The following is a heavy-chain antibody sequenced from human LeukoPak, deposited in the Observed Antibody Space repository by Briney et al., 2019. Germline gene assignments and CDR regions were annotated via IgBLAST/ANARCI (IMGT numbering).Heavy chain of an antibody. Sequence: GGTLRLSCAASGFTFSWDWMYWVRQAPGEGLGWGSRIYSDGGGRSYADSVKGRFTTSRDKAKNTLYLQMNGLRAEDTAVYYCGRVSWDYNNYRCYHYYMDVWGKGTTVTVPS. CDR2: IYSDGGGR. J-gene: IGHJ6*03. CDR3: GRVSWDYNNYRCYHYYMDV. D-gene: IGHD4-11*01. CDR1: GFTFSWDW. V-gene: IGHV3-74*01.